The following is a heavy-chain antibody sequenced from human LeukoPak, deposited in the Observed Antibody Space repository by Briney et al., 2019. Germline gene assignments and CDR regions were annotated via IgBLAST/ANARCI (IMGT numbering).Heavy chain of an antibody. CDR3: ARHPREGHYDFLTVYYYYGVDI. D-gene: IGHD3-9*01. J-gene: IGHJ6*02. Sequence: SETLSLTCAVSGGSISSSNYFWGWIRQPPGKGLEWIGNIYYSGNSNYNPSLKSRVTISVDTSKNQFSLKLSSVTAADTAVYYCARHPREGHYDFLTVYYYYGVDIRGQGTTVTVSS. CDR2: IYYSGNS. V-gene: IGHV4-39*01. CDR1: GGSISSSNYF.